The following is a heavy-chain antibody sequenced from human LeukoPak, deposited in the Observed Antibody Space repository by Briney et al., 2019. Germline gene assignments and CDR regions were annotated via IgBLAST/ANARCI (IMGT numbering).Heavy chain of an antibody. CDR1: GGSFSGYY. CDR3: ARALRYRRFPFDY. J-gene: IGHJ4*02. V-gene: IGHV4-34*01. D-gene: IGHD1-26*01. CDR2: INHSGST. Sequence: PSETLSLTCAVYGGSFSGYYWSWIRQPPGKGLEWIGEINHSGSTNYNPSLKSRVTISVDTSKNQFSLKLSSVTAADTAVYYCARALRYRRFPFDYWGQGTLVTVSS.